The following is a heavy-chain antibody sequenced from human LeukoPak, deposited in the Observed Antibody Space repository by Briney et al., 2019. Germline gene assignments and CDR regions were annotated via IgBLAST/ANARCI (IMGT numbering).Heavy chain of an antibody. CDR1: GYTFTGYY. D-gene: IGHD3-10*01. J-gene: IGHJ3*02. Sequence: ASVKVSCKASGYTFTGYYIFWVRQAPGQGPEWVGWINPNSGGTNYPQKFQGRVTLTRDTSISTAYMELSRLQSDDTAVYYCARDRDPSSPYDAFDIWGQGTMVTVSS. V-gene: IGHV1-2*02. CDR3: ARDRDPSSPYDAFDI. CDR2: INPNSGGT.